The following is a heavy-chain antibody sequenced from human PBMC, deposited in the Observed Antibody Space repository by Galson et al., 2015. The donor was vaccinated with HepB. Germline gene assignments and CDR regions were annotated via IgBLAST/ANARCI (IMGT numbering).Heavy chain of an antibody. D-gene: IGHD2-15*01. J-gene: IGHJ4*02. V-gene: IGHV1-2*06. CDR2: INPNSGGT. Sequence: SVKVSCKASGYTFTSYYMHWVRQAPGQGLEWMGRINPNSGGTNYAQKFQGRVTMTRDTSISTAYMELSRLRSDDTAVYYCARAGYCSGGSCIDYWGQGTLVTVSS. CDR1: GYTFTSYY. CDR3: ARAGYCSGGSCIDY.